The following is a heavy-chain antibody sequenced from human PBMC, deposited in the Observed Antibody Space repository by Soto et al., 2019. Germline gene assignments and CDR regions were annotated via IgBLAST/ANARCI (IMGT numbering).Heavy chain of an antibody. CDR2: IRSKANSYAT. Sequence: EVQLVESGGGLVQPGGSLKLSCAASGFTFSGSAMHWVRQASGKGLEWVGRIRSKANSYATAYAASVKGRFTISRDDSKNTAYLQMNSLKPEDTAVYYCTSPGSGSYYYYYGMDVWGQGTTVTVSS. J-gene: IGHJ6*02. D-gene: IGHD1-26*01. CDR1: GFTFSGSA. V-gene: IGHV3-73*01. CDR3: TSPGSGSYYYYYGMDV.